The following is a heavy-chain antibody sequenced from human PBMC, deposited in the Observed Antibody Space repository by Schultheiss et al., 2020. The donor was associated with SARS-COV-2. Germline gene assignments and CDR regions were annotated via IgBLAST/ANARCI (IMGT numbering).Heavy chain of an antibody. V-gene: IGHV1-2*02. Sequence: ASVKVSCKASGYTFTGYYMHWVRQAPGQWLEWMGWINPNSGGTNYAQNFQGRVTMTRDTSISTAYMELSRLRSDDTAVYYCARAPTPAKGYGMDVWGQGTTVTVSS. CDR3: ARAPTPAKGYGMDV. J-gene: IGHJ6*02. CDR1: GYTFTGYY. CDR2: INPNSGGT.